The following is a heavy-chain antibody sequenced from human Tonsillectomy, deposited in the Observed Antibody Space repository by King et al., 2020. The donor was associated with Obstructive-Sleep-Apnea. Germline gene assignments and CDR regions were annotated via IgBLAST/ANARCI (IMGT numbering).Heavy chain of an antibody. D-gene: IGHD3/OR15-3a*01. CDR1: GFTFYSYW. V-gene: IGHV3-74*01. Sequence: VQLVESGGGLVQPGGSLRLSCAASGFTFYSYWMHWVRQAPGKGLGWVSRIDSVGGSTSYADSVKGRFTISMDNAKNTLYLQMNSLRAEDTAVYYCARSTVFGLLIYYGMDVWGQGTTVTVSS. CDR2: IDSVGGST. J-gene: IGHJ6*02. CDR3: ARSTVFGLLIYYGMDV.